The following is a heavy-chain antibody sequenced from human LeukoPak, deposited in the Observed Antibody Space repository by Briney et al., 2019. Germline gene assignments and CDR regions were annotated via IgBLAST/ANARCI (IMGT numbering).Heavy chain of an antibody. CDR3: ASGGQQLVRRYFDY. D-gene: IGHD6-13*01. CDR1: GFTFSSYW. J-gene: IGHJ4*02. Sequence: PGGSLRLSCAASGFTFSSYWMSWVRQAPGKGLEWVANIKQDGSEKYYVDSVKGRFTISRDNAKNSLYLQMNSLRAEDTAVYYCASGGQQLVRRYFDYWGQGTLVTVSS. CDR2: IKQDGSEK. V-gene: IGHV3-7*01.